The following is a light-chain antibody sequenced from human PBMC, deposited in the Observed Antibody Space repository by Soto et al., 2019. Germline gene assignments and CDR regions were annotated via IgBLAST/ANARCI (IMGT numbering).Light chain of an antibody. J-gene: IGKJ3*01. CDR2: TTS. V-gene: IGKV3-20*01. Sequence: EIELTQSPGTLSSSAGERATLSCTASQSVANSCLAWYQRKPGQAPRLLIHTTSIRSTDIPDRFSGSGCSTDYSLTTSRLEPEDSVVYYCQQCGGSPLFSFGPGTRVDI. CDR1: QSVANSC. CDR3: QQCGGSPLFS.